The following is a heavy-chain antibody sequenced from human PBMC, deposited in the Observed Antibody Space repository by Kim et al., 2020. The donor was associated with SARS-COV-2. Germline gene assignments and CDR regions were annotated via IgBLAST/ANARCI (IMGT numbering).Heavy chain of an antibody. CDR3: ARHQDVVMVNALNGYYYYGGDV. CDR1: GFTFSSYW. Sequence: GGSLRLSCAVSGFTFSSYWMTWVRQAPGKGLEWVANIKEDGSETYYVDSVKGRFTISRDNAESSLYLQMNSLRVEDTALYYCARHQDVVMVNALNGYYYYGGDVWGQGTTVTVSS. CDR2: IKEDGSET. V-gene: IGHV3-7*03. D-gene: IGHD2-8*01. J-gene: IGHJ6*01.